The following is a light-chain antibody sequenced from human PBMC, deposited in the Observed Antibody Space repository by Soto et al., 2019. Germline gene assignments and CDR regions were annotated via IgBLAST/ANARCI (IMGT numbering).Light chain of an antibody. CDR1: SSNIGSNT. CDR3: AAWDDSLNGVV. J-gene: IGLJ2*01. Sequence: QSVMTQPPSASGTPGQRVTISCSGSSSNIGSNTVNWYQQLPGTAPKLLICSNNQRPSGVPDRFSGSKSGTSASLAISGLQSEDEADDYCAAWDDSLNGVVFGGGTQLTVL. V-gene: IGLV1-44*01. CDR2: SNN.